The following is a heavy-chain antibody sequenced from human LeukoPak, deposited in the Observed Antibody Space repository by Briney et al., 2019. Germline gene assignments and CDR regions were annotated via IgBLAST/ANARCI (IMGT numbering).Heavy chain of an antibody. CDR2: LYPGVST. V-gene: IGHV4-4*07. D-gene: IGHD3-22*01. CDR3: ARMKFYDSTGYSPGHYMDV. Sequence: SETLSLTCTVSGGPIYSYYWSWIRQTAGKGLEWIGRLYPGVSTDYNPSLKSRVTMSVDTSKRQFALKLSAVTAADTAVYYCARMKFYDSTGYSPGHYMDVWGKGTTVTVSS. J-gene: IGHJ6*03. CDR1: GGPIYSYY.